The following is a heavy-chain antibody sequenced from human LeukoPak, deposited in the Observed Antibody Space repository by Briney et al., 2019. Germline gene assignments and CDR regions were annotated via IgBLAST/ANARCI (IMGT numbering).Heavy chain of an antibody. D-gene: IGHD3-16*02. J-gene: IGHJ5*02. Sequence: AGGSLRLSCAASGFTFSSYWMSWVRQAPGKGLEWVANIKQDGSEKYYVDSVKGRFTISRDNAKNSLYLQMNSLRAEDTAVYYCAREYYDYVWGSYRPWVWFDPWGQGTLVTVSS. CDR1: GFTFSSYW. CDR3: AREYYDYVWGSYRPWVWFDP. CDR2: IKQDGSEK. V-gene: IGHV3-7*01.